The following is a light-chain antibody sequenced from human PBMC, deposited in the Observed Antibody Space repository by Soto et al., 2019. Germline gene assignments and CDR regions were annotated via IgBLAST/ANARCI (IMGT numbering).Light chain of an antibody. Sequence: DIQMTHSPSSLSASVGYRLSFTCQASQDISKFLNWYQHKPGQAPTLLIYDASKSEFGVPSRFSGSGYGTDFNFTISSLQTEDFATYYCQQYEDRPFTFGPGTKVDIK. CDR3: QQYEDRPFT. CDR1: QDISKF. J-gene: IGKJ3*01. CDR2: DAS. V-gene: IGKV1-33*01.